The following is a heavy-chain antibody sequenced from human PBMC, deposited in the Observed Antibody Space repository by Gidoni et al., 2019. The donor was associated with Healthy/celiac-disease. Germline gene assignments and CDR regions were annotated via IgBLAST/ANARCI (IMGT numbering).Heavy chain of an antibody. V-gene: IGHV1-69*01. Sequence: QVQLVQSGAEVKKPGTSVKVSCKASGGTFSSYAISWVRQAPGQGLEWMGGIIPIFGTANYAQKFQGRVTITADESTSTAYMELSSLRSEDTAVYYCARTFYPTVVTDNYMDVWGKGTTVTVSS. CDR3: ARTFYPTVVTDNYMDV. CDR1: GGTFSSYA. CDR2: IIPIFGTA. D-gene: IGHD4-17*01. J-gene: IGHJ6*03.